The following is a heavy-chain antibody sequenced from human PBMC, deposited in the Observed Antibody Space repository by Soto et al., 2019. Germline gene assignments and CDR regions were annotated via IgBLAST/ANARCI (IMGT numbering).Heavy chain of an antibody. D-gene: IGHD6-13*01. CDR2: IYHSGST. V-gene: IGHV4-4*02. CDR1: SGSISSSNR. CDR3: ARCVEGVAAAGLFGNWFDP. J-gene: IGHJ5*02. Sequence: PSETLSLTCAVSSGSISSSNRWSWVRQPPGKGLEWIGEIYHSGSTNYNPSLKSRVTISVDKSKNQFSLKLSSVTAADTAVYYCARCVEGVAAAGLFGNWFDPWGQGTLVTVSS.